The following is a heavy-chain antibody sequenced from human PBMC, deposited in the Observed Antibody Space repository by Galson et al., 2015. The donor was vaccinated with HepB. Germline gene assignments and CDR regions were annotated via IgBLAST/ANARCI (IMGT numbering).Heavy chain of an antibody. D-gene: IGHD5/OR15-5a*01. CDR1: GYTFTGYY. V-gene: IGHV1-2*06. CDR2: INPDTGGT. J-gene: IGHJ4*02. CDR3: ARGFRPRTHSVSFPREYGDYFDY. Sequence: SVKVSCKASGYTFTGYYLYWVRQAPGQGLEWMGRINPDTGGTSYAQKFQGRVTLTRDTSISTAYMEVRRLRSDDTAVYFCARGFRPRTHSVSFPREYGDYFDYWGQGTRVTVAS.